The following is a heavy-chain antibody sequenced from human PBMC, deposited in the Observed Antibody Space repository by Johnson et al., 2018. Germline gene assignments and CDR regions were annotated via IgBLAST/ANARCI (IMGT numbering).Heavy chain of an antibody. V-gene: IGHV3-30*04. CDR1: GFTFSYHA. Sequence: VQLLETGGGVVQHGRSLRLSCGASGFTFSYHAMHWVRQAPGKGLEWVAFISSDGNIKDYADSVKGRFTISRDSSKNTLYLQMNSLRADETAVYYCAKGGLTSAYYYTHGMDVWGQGTTVTVSS. J-gene: IGHJ6*02. D-gene: IGHD1-26*01. CDR2: ISSDGNIK. CDR3: AKGGLTSAYYYTHGMDV.